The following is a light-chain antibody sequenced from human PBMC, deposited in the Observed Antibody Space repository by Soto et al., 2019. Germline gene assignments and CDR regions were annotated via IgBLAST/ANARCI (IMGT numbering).Light chain of an antibody. J-gene: IGLJ1*01. CDR3: TSYTSSITYV. V-gene: IGLV2-14*01. Sequence: QSALTQPASVSGSPGQSITISCTGTSSDVGGYNHVSWYQQHPGKAPKLMIYDVSNRPSGVSSRFSGSKSGNTASLTISGLQAEDEADYYCTSYTSSITYVFGTGTKVTVL. CDR1: SSDVGGYNH. CDR2: DVS.